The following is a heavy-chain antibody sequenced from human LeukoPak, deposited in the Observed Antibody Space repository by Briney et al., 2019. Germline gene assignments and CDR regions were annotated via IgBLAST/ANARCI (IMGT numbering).Heavy chain of an antibody. CDR2: ISAYNGNT. CDR3: ARDSRPFGNGLYNWFDP. J-gene: IGHJ5*02. D-gene: IGHD2/OR15-2a*01. CDR1: GYTFTSYG. V-gene: IGHV1-18*01. Sequence: ASVKVSCRASGYTFTSYGISWVRQAPGQGLEWMGWISAYNGNTNYAQKLQGRVTMTTDTSTSTAYMELRSLRSDDTAVYYYARDSRPFGNGLYNWFDPWGQGTLVTVSS.